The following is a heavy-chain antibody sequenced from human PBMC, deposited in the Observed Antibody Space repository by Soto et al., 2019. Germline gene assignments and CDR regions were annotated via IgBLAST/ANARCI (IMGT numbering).Heavy chain of an antibody. J-gene: IGHJ6*02. D-gene: IGHD3-10*01. V-gene: IGHV3-23*01. CDR3: AKIIFGEKIPDYYGMDV. CDR1: GFTFSSYA. Sequence: GGSLRLSCAASGFTFSSYAMSWVRQAPGKGLEWVSAISGSGGSTYYADSVKGRFTISRDNSKNTLYLQMNSLRAEDTAVYYCAKIIFGEKIPDYYGMDVWGQGTTVTVSS. CDR2: ISGSGGST.